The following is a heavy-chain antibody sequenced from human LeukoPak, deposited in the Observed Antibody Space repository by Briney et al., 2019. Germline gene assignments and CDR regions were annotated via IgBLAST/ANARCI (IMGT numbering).Heavy chain of an antibody. CDR3: ARRPVVSRAGGFFFDY. D-gene: IGHD1-26*01. CDR2: VYYSGVT. J-gene: IGHJ4*02. Sequence: SETLSLTCSVSGGSGTNDGYYWSWIRQSPGRGLEWIGFVYYSGVTNTNPSLESRVAMSRDTSNNQSSLRLSSVTAADTAVYFCARRPVVSRAGGFFFDYWSQGIQVTVSP. V-gene: IGHV4-61*08. CDR1: GGSGTNDGYY.